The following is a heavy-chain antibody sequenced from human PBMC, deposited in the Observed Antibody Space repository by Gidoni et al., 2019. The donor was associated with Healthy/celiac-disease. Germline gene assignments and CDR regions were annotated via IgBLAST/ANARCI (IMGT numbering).Heavy chain of an antibody. J-gene: IGHJ4*02. CDR1: GFTFSSYE. V-gene: IGHV3-48*03. CDR3: ARSLLPVPACRYSSGSTTDFDY. D-gene: IGHD6-19*01. CDR2: ISSSGSTI. Sequence: EVQLVESGGGLVQPGGSLRLSCAASGFTFSSYEMHLVRQAPGKGLELVSYISSSGSTISYADSVKGRFTISRDNAKNSLYLQMNSLRAEDTAVYYCARSLLPVPACRYSSGSTTDFDYWGQGTLVTVSS.